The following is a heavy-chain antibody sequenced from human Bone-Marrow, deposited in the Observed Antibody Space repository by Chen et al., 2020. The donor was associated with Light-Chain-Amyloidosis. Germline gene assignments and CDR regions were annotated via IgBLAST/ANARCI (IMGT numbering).Heavy chain of an antibody. CDR3: ATSNTISFEY. Sequence: QVQVVQSEAEVRKPGASVKVSCKVSGYTLSDVSMHWVRQAPGKGLEWMGGFNPEEGEIIYAQKFQGRVALTEDTSTDTAYMEMTSLRSDDTAMYYCATSNTISFEYWGQGTLVTVSS. J-gene: IGHJ4*02. D-gene: IGHD3-9*01. V-gene: IGHV1-24*01. CDR1: GYTLSDVS. CDR2: FNPEEGEI.